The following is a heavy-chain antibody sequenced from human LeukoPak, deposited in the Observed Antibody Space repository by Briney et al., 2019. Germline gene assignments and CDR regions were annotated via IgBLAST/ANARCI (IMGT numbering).Heavy chain of an antibody. CDR1: GFTFSSYG. J-gene: IGHJ4*02. Sequence: PGRSLRLSCAASGFTFSSYGMHWVRQAPGKGLEWVAVIWYDGSNKYYADSVKGRFTISRDNSKNTLYLQMNSLRAEDTAAYYCARGRYYDSSGPLGYYFDYWGQGTLVTVSP. CDR2: IWYDGSNK. V-gene: IGHV3-33*01. D-gene: IGHD3-22*01. CDR3: ARGRYYDSSGPLGYYFDY.